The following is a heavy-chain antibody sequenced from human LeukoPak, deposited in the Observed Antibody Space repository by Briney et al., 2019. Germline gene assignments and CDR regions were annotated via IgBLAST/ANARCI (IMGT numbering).Heavy chain of an antibody. V-gene: IGHV3-30*02. CDR2: IRYVGINK. CDR1: GFTFSTYG. CDR3: ASIRGVNNFDY. J-gene: IGHJ4*02. D-gene: IGHD3-10*01. Sequence: GGSLRLSCAASGFTFSTYGMHWVRQAPGKGLEWVSFIRYVGINKYYADSVKGRFTISRDNSKNTLYLQMNSLRAEDTAVYYCASIRGVNNFDYWGQGTLVTVSS.